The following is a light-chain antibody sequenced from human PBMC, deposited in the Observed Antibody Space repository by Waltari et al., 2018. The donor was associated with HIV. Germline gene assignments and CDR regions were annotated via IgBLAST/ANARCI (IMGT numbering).Light chain of an antibody. V-gene: IGKV1-39*01. Sequence: DVQLPHSPSSLSASIGDRVILTCRSNQTINTYLNWYQHQPGKAPSLLIYAASSLHSGVPARFGGSGSGTDFTLTISSLQPEDFATYYCQQSYSFPLTFGPGTRLEIK. J-gene: IGKJ2*01. CDR2: AAS. CDR3: QQSYSFPLT. CDR1: QTINTY.